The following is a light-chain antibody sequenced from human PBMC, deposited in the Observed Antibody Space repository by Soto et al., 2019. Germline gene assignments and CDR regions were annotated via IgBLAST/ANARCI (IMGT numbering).Light chain of an antibody. V-gene: IGLV2-14*01. CDR2: EVI. CDR3: SSYTISSTWV. J-gene: IGLJ3*02. CDR1: SSDVGGYNY. Sequence: QSALTQPASVSGSPGQSITISCTGTSSDVGGYNYVSWYQQHPGKAPKLMIYEVISRPSGVSNRFSGSKSGNTASLTISGLQAEDEADYYCSSYTISSTWVFGGGTKLTVL.